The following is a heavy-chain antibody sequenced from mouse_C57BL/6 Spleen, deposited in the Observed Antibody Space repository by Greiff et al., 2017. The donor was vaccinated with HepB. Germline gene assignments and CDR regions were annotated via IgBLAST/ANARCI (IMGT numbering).Heavy chain of an antibody. CDR2: INPYNGGT. CDR1: GYTFTDYY. V-gene: IGHV1-19*01. J-gene: IGHJ2*01. Sequence: EVQLQQSGPVLVKPGASVKMSCKASGYTFTDYYMNWVKQSHGKSLEWIGVINPYNGGTSYNQKFKGKATLTVDKSSSTAYMELNSLTSEDSAVYYCARGGYGYDVFDYWGQGTTLTVSS. D-gene: IGHD2-2*01. CDR3: ARGGYGYDVFDY.